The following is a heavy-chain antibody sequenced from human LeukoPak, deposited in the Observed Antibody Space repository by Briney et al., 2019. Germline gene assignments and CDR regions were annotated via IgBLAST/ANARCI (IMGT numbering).Heavy chain of an antibody. CDR1: GYTLTELS. D-gene: IGHD3-3*01. Sequence: ASVNVSCQVSGYTLTELSMHWVRPAPGKGLEWMGGFDPEDGETIYAQKFQGRVTMTEDTSTDTAYMELSSLRSDDTAVYYCATKARFLEWLLDYWGQGTLVTVSS. CDR3: ATKARFLEWLLDY. V-gene: IGHV1-24*01. CDR2: FDPEDGET. J-gene: IGHJ4*02.